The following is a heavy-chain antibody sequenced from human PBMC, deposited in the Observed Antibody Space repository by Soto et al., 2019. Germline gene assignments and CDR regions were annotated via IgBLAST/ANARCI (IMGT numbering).Heavy chain of an antibody. Sequence: PGGSLRLSCAASGFTFSSYGMHWVRQAPGKGLEWVAVIRYDGSNKYYADSVKGRFTISRDNSKNTLYLQMNSLRAEDTAVYYCARDSMSSSGWFGKYYYYYYGMDVWGQGTTVTVSS. D-gene: IGHD6-19*01. J-gene: IGHJ6*02. V-gene: IGHV3-33*01. CDR1: GFTFSSYG. CDR2: IRYDGSNK. CDR3: ARDSMSSSGWFGKYYYYYYGMDV.